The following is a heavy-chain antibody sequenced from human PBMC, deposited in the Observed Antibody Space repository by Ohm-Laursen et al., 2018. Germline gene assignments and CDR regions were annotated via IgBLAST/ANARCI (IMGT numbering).Heavy chain of an antibody. CDR3: ARDQSAIAVADYYYYGMDV. CDR2: ISSSGSAI. V-gene: IGHV3-11*01. CDR1: GFTFSDYY. Sequence: SLRLSCAASGFTFSDYYMSWIRQAPGKGLEWVSYISSSGSAIYYADSVKGRFTISRDNAKNSLYLQMNSLRAEDTAVYYCARDQSAIAVADYYYYGMDVWGQGTTVTVSS. D-gene: IGHD6-19*01. J-gene: IGHJ6*02.